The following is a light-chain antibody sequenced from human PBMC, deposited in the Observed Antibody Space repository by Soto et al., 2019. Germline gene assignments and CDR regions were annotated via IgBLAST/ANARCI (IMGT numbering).Light chain of an antibody. V-gene: IGKV1-5*03. Sequence: DIQMTQSPSTLSASVGDRVTITCRASQSISSWLAWYQQKPGKDPRLLIYKASSLESGVPSRFSGSGSGTEFTLTISSLQPDDLATYYCQQYNSYLWTFGQGTKVEIK. CDR1: QSISSW. CDR3: QQYNSYLWT. CDR2: KAS. J-gene: IGKJ1*01.